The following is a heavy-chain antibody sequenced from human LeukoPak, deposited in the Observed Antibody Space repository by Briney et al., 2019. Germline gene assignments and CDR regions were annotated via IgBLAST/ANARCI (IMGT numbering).Heavy chain of an antibody. V-gene: IGHV3-23*01. Sequence: GSLRLSCAASGFTFSSYAMSWVRQAPGKGLEWVSAISGSGGSTYYADFVKGRFTISRDNSKNTLYLQMNSLRAEDTAVYYCAKDAERWLQYNWFDPWGQGTLVTVSS. CDR1: GFTFSSYA. J-gene: IGHJ5*02. CDR3: AKDAERWLQYNWFDP. CDR2: ISGSGGST. D-gene: IGHD5-24*01.